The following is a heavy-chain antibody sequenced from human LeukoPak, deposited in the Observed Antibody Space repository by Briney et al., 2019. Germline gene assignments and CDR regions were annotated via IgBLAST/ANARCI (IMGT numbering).Heavy chain of an antibody. CDR3: ARDSPGDLWFGELLGGTNWFDP. CDR1: GYSISSGYY. V-gene: IGHV4-38-2*02. J-gene: IGHJ5*02. Sequence: PSETLSLTCTVSGYSISSGYYWGWIRQPPGKGLEWIGSIYHSGSTYYNPSLKSRVTISVDTSKNQFSLKLSSVTAADTAVYYCARDSPGDLWFGELLGGTNWFDPWGQGTLVTVSS. D-gene: IGHD3-10*01. CDR2: IYHSGST.